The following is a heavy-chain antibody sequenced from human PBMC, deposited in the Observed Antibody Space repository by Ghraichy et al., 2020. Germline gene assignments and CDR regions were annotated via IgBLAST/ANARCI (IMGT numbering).Heavy chain of an antibody. CDR1: GFTFSSYS. V-gene: IGHV3-48*01. CDR2: SSSRSSTI. J-gene: IGHJ4*02. D-gene: IGHD4-17*01. CDR3: ARETVTIDY. Sequence: WGSLRLSCAASGFTFSSYSMNWVRQAPGKGLEWVSYSSSRSSTIYYADSVKGRFTSSRDNAKNSLYLQMNSLRAEDTAVYYCARETVTIDYWGQGTLVTVSS.